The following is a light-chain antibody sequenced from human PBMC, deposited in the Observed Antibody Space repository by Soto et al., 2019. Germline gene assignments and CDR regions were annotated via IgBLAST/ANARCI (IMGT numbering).Light chain of an antibody. V-gene: IGLV2-14*01. CDR3: SSFSSSSTPYV. Sequence: QSFLNQPASLSWSPGQSITISCTGTSTDVGGYKYVSWYQQHPGTAPKLMIFEVNGRPSGVSDRFSGSKSGNTASLTISGLQPEDEADYYCSSFSSSSTPYVFGTGAKVTVL. CDR1: STDVGGYKY. J-gene: IGLJ1*01. CDR2: EVN.